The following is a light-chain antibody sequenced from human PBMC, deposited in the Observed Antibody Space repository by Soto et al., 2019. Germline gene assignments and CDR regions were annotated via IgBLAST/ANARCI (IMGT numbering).Light chain of an antibody. CDR3: QQYNNWPPWT. CDR1: QSVASSY. CDR2: GAS. J-gene: IGKJ1*01. Sequence: EIVLTQSPGTLSLSPGERATLSCRASQSVASSYLAWYQQKPGQAPRLVIHGASSRATGIPDRFSGSGSGTDFILTISRLEPEDFAVYYCQQYNNWPPWTFGQGTKGDSK. V-gene: IGKV3-20*01.